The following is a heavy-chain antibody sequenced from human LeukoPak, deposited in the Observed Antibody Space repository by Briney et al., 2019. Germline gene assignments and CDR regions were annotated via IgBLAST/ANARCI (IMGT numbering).Heavy chain of an antibody. CDR1: GYTFTGYY. D-gene: IGHD2-2*01. CDR3: ARAGGPCTSAACYNNWFDP. CDR2: INPSADIT. Sequence: GASVKVSCKASGYTFTGYYMHWVRQAPGQGLEWMGIINPSADITKYAQSFQGRVTMTRDMSTTTVYMELSSLRSEDTAVYFCARAGGPCTSAACYNNWFDPWGQGTLVTVSS. V-gene: IGHV1-46*01. J-gene: IGHJ5*02.